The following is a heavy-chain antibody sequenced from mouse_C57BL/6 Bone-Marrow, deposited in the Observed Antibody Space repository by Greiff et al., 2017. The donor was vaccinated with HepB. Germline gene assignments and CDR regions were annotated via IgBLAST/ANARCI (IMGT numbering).Heavy chain of an antibody. J-gene: IGHJ2*01. Sequence: QVQLQQPGTELVKPGASVKLSCKASGYTFTSYWMHWVKQRPGQGLEWIGNINPSNGGTNYNEKLKSKATLTVDKSSSTAYMQLSSLTSEDSAVYYCARSTMVTTGGYYFDYWGQGTTLTVSS. D-gene: IGHD2-2*01. V-gene: IGHV1-53*01. CDR1: GYTFTSYW. CDR2: INPSNGGT. CDR3: ARSTMVTTGGYYFDY.